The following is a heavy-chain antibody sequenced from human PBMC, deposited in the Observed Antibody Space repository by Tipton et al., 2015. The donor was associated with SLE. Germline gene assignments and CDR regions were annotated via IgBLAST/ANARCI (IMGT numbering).Heavy chain of an antibody. CDR3: AGGGYGGNYYFDY. CDR2: ISSSSSYI. V-gene: IGHV3-21*01. D-gene: IGHD4-23*01. Sequence: SLRLSCAASGFTFSSYSMNWVRQAPGKGLEWVSSISSSSSYIYYADSVKGRFTISRDNAKNSLYLQMNSLRAEDTAVYYCAGGGYGGNYYFDYWGQGTLVTVSS. J-gene: IGHJ4*02. CDR1: GFTFSSYS.